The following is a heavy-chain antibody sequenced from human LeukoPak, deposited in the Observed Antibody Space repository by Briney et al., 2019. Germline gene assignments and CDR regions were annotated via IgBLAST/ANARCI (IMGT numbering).Heavy chain of an antibody. J-gene: IGHJ3*02. Sequence: GGSLRLSCAASGFTFDDYGMSWVRQAPGKGLEWVSGINWNGGSTGYADSVKGRFTISRDNAKNSLYLQMNSLRAEDTALYYCARVWFAAAGTGAFDIWGQGTKVTVSS. D-gene: IGHD6-13*01. CDR3: ARVWFAAAGTGAFDI. CDR1: GFTFDDYG. V-gene: IGHV3-20*04. CDR2: INWNGGST.